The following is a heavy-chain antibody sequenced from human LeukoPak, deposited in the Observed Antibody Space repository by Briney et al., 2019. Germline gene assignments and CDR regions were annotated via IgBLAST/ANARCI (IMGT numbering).Heavy chain of an antibody. J-gene: IGHJ6*03. V-gene: IGHV1-2*02. CDR3: ARGAAGYYYYMDV. D-gene: IGHD6-25*01. CDR1: GYTFIGYY. Sequence: ASVKVSCKASGYTFIGYYMHWVRQAPGQGLEWMGWINPNSGGTNYAQKFQGRVTMTRDTSISTAYMELSRLRSDDTAVYYCARGAAGYYYYMDVWGKGTTVTVSS. CDR2: INPNSGGT.